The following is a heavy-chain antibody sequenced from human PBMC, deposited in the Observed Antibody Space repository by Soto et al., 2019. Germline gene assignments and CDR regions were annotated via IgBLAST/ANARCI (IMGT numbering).Heavy chain of an antibody. D-gene: IGHD5-12*01. CDR1: GYTFTGYY. J-gene: IGHJ6*02. CDR3: ARDTGYSGYDTRYYYYGMDV. CDR2: INPNCGGT. V-gene: IGHV1-2*02. Sequence: ASVKVSCKASGYTFTGYYMHWVRQAPGQGLEWMGWINPNCGGTNYAQKFQGRVTMTRDTSISTAYMELSRLRSDDTAVYYCARDTGYSGYDTRYYYYGMDVWGQGTTVTVSS.